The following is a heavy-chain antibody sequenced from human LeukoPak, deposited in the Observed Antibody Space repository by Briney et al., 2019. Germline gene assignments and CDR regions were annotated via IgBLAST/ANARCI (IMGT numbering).Heavy chain of an antibody. CDR2: IYYSGST. CDR3: ARAAAGTVFFDY. Sequence: SETLSLTCNVSGDSITNYYWSWIRQPPGKGLEWIGYIYYSGSTNYNPSLKSRVTISVDTSKNQFSLKLSSVTAADTAVYYCARAAAGTVFFDYWGQGTLVTVSS. CDR1: GDSITNYY. J-gene: IGHJ4*02. V-gene: IGHV4-59*01. D-gene: IGHD6-13*01.